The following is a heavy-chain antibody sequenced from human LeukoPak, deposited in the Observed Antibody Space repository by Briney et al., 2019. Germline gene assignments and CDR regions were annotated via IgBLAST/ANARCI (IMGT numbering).Heavy chain of an antibody. CDR2: ISSSSSYI. CDR3: ARARGGYYFDY. CDR1: GFTFSSYS. Sequence: PRGSLRLSCAASGFTFSSYSMNWVRQAPGKGLEWVSSISSSSSYIYYADSVKGRFTISRDNAKNSLYLQMNSLRAEDTAVYYCARARGGYYFDYWGQGTLVTVSS. J-gene: IGHJ4*02. D-gene: IGHD3-10*01. V-gene: IGHV3-21*01.